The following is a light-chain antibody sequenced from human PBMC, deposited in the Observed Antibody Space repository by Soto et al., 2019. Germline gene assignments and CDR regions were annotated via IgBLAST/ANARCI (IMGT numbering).Light chain of an antibody. CDR2: KAY. J-gene: IGKJ2*01. CDR3: QQYNSYQYT. Sequence: DIQMTQSPSTLSASVGDRVTITCRASQSISSWLAWYQQKPGKAPKLLIYKAYSLEGGIPSRFSGSGSETEFTLTISNLQPEDFATYYCQQYNSYQYTFGQGTKLEIK. CDR1: QSISSW. V-gene: IGKV1-5*03.